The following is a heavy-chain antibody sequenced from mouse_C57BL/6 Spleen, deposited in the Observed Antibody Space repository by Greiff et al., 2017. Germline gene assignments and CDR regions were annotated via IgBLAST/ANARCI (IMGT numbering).Heavy chain of an antibody. CDR3: ARIRGYYGNYDY. D-gene: IGHD2-1*01. CDR2: IDPSDSYT. CDR1: GYTFTSYW. J-gene: IGHJ2*01. Sequence: QVQLQQPGAELVKPGASVKLSCKASGYTFTSYWMQWVKQRPGQGLEWIGEIDPSDSYTNYNQKFKGKATLTVDTSSSTAYMQLSSLTSEDSAVYYCARIRGYYGNYDYWGQGTTRTVSS. V-gene: IGHV1-50*01.